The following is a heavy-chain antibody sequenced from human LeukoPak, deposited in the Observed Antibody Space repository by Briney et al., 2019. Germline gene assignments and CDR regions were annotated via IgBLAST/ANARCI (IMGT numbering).Heavy chain of an antibody. Sequence: SETLSLTCAVYGEALSKYYWTWIRQSPGKGLEWIGEINHRGSTNLNPSLKSRVTLSVDTSKHQFSLKLTSVTAADAAVYYCASSVGSTDYWGQGTLVTVSS. CDR1: GEALSKYY. CDR2: INHRGST. V-gene: IGHV4-34*01. D-gene: IGHD1-26*01. J-gene: IGHJ4*01. CDR3: ASSVGSTDY.